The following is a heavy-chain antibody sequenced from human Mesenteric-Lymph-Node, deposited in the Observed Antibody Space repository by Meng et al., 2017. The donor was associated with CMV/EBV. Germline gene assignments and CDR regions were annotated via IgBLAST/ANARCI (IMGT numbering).Heavy chain of an antibody. CDR3: ARVRGTAMATAFDY. Sequence: SVKVSCKASGGTFSSYAISWVRQAPGQGLEWMGGIIPILGIANYAQKFQGRVTITADKSTSTAYMELSSLRSEDTAVYYCARVRGTAMATAFDYWGQGTLVTVSS. CDR2: IIPILGIA. D-gene: IGHD5-18*01. V-gene: IGHV1-69*10. J-gene: IGHJ4*02. CDR1: GGTFSSYA.